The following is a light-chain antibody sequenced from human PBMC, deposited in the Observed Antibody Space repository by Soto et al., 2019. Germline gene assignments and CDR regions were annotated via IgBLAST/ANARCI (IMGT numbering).Light chain of an antibody. V-gene: IGKV3-11*01. CDR3: QQRSNWLG. CDR2: DAS. J-gene: IGKJ5*01. Sequence: EIVMTQSPATLSVSPGERATLSCRASQSVSSNLAWYQQKPGQAPSLLIYDASNRATGIPARFSGSGSGTEFTLTISSLEPEDFAVYYCQQRSNWLGFGQGTRLEIK. CDR1: QSVSSN.